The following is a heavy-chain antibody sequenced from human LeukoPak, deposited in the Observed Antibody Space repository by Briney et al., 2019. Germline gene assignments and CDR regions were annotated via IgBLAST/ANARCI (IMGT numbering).Heavy chain of an antibody. CDR3: ASGNGYCSSTSCSEYFDY. Sequence: SVKGRFTVSRDNAKTSMYLQMNSLRADDTAVYYCASGNGYCSSTSCSEYFDYWGQGTLVTVPS. V-gene: IGHV3-21*06. J-gene: IGHJ4*02. D-gene: IGHD2-2*01.